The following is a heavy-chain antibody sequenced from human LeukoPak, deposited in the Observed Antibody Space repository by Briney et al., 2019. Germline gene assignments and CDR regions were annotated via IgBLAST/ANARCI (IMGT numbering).Heavy chain of an antibody. CDR3: ATWGATTRQYYFDY. CDR1: GGSISSGGYY. D-gene: IGHD1-26*01. J-gene: IGHJ4*02. V-gene: IGHV4-31*03. Sequence: SETLSLTCTVSGGSISSGGYYWSWIRQHPGKGLEWIGYIYYSGSTYYNPSLKSRVTISVDTSKNQFSLKLSSVTAADTAVYYCATWGATTRQYYFDYWGQGTLVTVSS. CDR2: IYYSGST.